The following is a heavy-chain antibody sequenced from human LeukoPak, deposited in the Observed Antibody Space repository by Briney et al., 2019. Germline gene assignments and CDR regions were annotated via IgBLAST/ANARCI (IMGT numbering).Heavy chain of an antibody. CDR1: GDTFTSYD. V-gene: IGHV1-8*01. D-gene: IGHD3-3*01. Sequence: ASVKVSCKASGDTFTSYDINWVRQATGQGLEWMGWMNPNSGNTGYARKFQGRVTMTRNTSISTAYMELSSLRSEDTAVYYCARVVSTALYGVVIIPYYYYGMDVWGQGTTVTVSS. CDR3: ARVVSTALYGVVIIPYYYYGMDV. CDR2: MNPNSGNT. J-gene: IGHJ6*02.